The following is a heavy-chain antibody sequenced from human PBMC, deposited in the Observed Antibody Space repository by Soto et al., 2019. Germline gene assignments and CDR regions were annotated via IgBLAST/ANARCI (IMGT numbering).Heavy chain of an antibody. Sequence: GGSLRLSCSASGFTFSSYAMHWVRQAPGKGLEYVSAISSNGGSTYYADSVKGRFTISRDNSKNTLYLQMSRLRAEDTAVYYCVKDYPEWLLYSPFDYWGQGTLVTVSS. V-gene: IGHV3-64D*08. J-gene: IGHJ4*02. D-gene: IGHD3-3*01. CDR1: GFTFSSYA. CDR2: ISSNGGST. CDR3: VKDYPEWLLYSPFDY.